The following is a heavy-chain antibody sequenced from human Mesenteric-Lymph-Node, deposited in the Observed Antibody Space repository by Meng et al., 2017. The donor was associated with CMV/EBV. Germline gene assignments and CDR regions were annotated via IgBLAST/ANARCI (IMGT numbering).Heavy chain of an antibody. D-gene: IGHD1-1*01. J-gene: IGHJ6*02. CDR3: ARKGGKGTLYYYYGMDV. Sequence: ASVKVSCKASGYTFTSYDINWVRQATGQGLEWMGWMNPNSGNTGYAQKFQGRVTMTRNTSISTAYMELSSPRSEDTAVYYCARKGGKGTLYYYYGMDVWGQGTAVTVSS. CDR1: GYTFTSYD. CDR2: MNPNSGNT. V-gene: IGHV1-8*01.